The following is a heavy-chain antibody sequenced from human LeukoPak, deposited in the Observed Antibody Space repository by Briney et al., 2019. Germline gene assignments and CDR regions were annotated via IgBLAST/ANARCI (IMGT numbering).Heavy chain of an antibody. CDR3: AREDTAMVLGYYYYYGMDV. Sequence: ALVKVSCKASGYTFTSYGISWVRQAPGQGLEWMGWISAYSGNTNYAQKLQGRVTMTTDTSTSTAYMELRSLRSDDTAVYYCAREDTAMVLGYYYYYGMDVWGQGTTVTVSS. CDR1: GYTFTSYG. J-gene: IGHJ6*02. D-gene: IGHD5-18*01. CDR2: ISAYSGNT. V-gene: IGHV1-18*01.